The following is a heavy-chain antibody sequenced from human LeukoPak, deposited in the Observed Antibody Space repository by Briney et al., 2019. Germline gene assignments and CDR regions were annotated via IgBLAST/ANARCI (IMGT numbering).Heavy chain of an antibody. Sequence: SETLSLTCNVSGVSISSMSYYWGWIRQPPGKGLEWIGSNYYIGGTDYNPSLKSRVTISVDTSKNQFSLKLTSVTAADTAVYYCASRYYSYYYMDVWGKGTTVIVSS. CDR1: GVSISSMSYY. J-gene: IGHJ6*03. V-gene: IGHV4-39*01. CDR3: ASRYYSYYYMDV. CDR2: NYYIGGT.